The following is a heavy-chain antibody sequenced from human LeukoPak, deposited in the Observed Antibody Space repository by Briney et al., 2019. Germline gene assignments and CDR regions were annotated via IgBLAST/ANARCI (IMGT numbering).Heavy chain of an antibody. CDR1: GGSISSSSYY. V-gene: IGHV4-39*07. CDR2: IYYSGST. Sequence: NTSGTLSLTCTVSGGSISSSSYYWGWIRQPPGKGLEWIGSIYYSGSTYYNPSLKSRVTISVDTSKNQFSLKLSSVTAADTAVYYCARDDLMTKAFDYWGQGTLVTVSS. CDR3: ARDDLMTKAFDY. J-gene: IGHJ4*02. D-gene: IGHD3-3*01.